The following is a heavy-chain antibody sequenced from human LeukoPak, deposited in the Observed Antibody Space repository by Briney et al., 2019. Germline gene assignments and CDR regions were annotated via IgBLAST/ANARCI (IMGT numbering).Heavy chain of an antibody. CDR3: AKDLGVYDFWSGLDY. CDR1: GFTFSSYA. CDR2: ISYDGSNK. D-gene: IGHD3-3*01. V-gene: IGHV3-30-3*01. Sequence: PGGSLRLSCAASGFTFSSYAMHWVRQAPGKGLEWVAVISYDGSNKYYADSVKGRFTISRDNSKNTLYLQMNSLRAEDTAVYYCAKDLGVYDFWSGLDYWGQGTLVTVSS. J-gene: IGHJ4*02.